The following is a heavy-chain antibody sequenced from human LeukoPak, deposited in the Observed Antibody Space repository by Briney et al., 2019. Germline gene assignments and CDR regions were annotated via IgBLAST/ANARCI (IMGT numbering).Heavy chain of an antibody. CDR1: GGSISSSSYY. CDR3: ATLQGIVDY. V-gene: IGHV4-39*01. CDR2: IYYSGST. Sequence: PSETLSLTCTVSGGSISSSSYYWGWIRQPPGKGLEWIGSIYYSGSTYYNPSLKGRVTISVDTSKNQFSLKLSSVTAADTAVYYCATLQGIVDYWGQGTLVTVSS. D-gene: IGHD1-26*01. J-gene: IGHJ4*02.